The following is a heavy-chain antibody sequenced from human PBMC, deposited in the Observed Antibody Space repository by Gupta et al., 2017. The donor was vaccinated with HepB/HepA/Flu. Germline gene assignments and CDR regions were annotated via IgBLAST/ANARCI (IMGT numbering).Heavy chain of an antibody. D-gene: IGHD4-17*01. Sequence: EVQLVESGGGLVQPGGSLRLSCAVSGLTFSSYNMNWVRQAPGKGLEWLSYISSSGNSVFYTDSVRGRFSISRDNARNSLNLQMTNLRDEDTAVYYCATNGTTMTTAPFPAFDIWGQGTMGTVSS. CDR2: ISSSGNSV. CDR1: GLTFSSYN. V-gene: IGHV3-48*02. CDR3: ATNGTTMTTAPFPAFDI. J-gene: IGHJ3*02.